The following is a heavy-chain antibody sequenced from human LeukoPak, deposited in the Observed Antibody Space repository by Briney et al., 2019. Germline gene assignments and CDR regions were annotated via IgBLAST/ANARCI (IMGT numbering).Heavy chain of an antibody. V-gene: IGHV4-59*01. Sequence: SETLSLTCTVSGGSIGNFFWSWIRQSPGEGLEWIGFIYGNGRTSYNPSLKSRVTISVDMSKNQFSLRLTSMTAADTAVYYCARDWELGHWGRGILVTVTS. CDR2: IYGNGRT. J-gene: IGHJ4*02. CDR1: GGSIGNFF. CDR3: ARDWELGH. D-gene: IGHD1-26*01.